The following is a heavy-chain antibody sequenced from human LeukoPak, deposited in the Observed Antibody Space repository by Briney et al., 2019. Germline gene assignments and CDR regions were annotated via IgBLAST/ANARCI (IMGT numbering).Heavy chain of an antibody. V-gene: IGHV3-53*01. J-gene: IGHJ2*01. CDR2: LYSGSST. CDR3: ARVGDHFHWYLDL. D-gene: IGHD3-3*02. Sequence: GGSLRLSCAASRFTFSNYWMHWVRQAPGKGLEWVSILYSGSSTYYADSVEGRFTISRDSSKNTLFLQMNDLRVEDTAVYYCARVGDHFHWYLDLWGRGTLVTVSS. CDR1: RFTFSNYW.